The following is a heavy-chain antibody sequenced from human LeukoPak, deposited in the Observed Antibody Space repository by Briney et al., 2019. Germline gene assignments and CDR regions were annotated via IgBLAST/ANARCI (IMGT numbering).Heavy chain of an antibody. D-gene: IGHD3-3*01. CDR3: ARQGITIFGPFDP. CDR1: GGSISSSSYY. V-gene: IGHV4-39*01. Sequence: PSETLSLTXTVSGGSISSSSYYWGWIRQPPGQGLEWIGSIYYSGSTYYNPSLKSRVTISVDTSKNQFSLKLSSVTAADTVVYYCARQGITIFGPFDPWGQGTLVTVSS. CDR2: IYYSGST. J-gene: IGHJ5*02.